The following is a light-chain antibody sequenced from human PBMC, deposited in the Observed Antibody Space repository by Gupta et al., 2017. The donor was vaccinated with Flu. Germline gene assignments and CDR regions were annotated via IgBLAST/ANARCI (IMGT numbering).Light chain of an antibody. Sequence: IVLTQSPATLSLSPGERATLSCRASQSVSIYLAWYQQKPGQAPRLLLYDASNRATGVPARFSGSGSGTDFTLTISSLEPEDFAVYYCQQRSNWLITFGQGTLMEIK. CDR1: QSVSIY. J-gene: IGKJ5*01. CDR3: QQRSNWLIT. CDR2: DAS. V-gene: IGKV3-11*01.